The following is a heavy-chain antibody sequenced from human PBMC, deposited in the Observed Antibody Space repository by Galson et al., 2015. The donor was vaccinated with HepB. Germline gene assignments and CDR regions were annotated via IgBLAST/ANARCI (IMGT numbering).Heavy chain of an antibody. J-gene: IGHJ6*02. CDR2: INQSGNT. CDR3: ARVHTGDGTGAYYYYGMDV. CDR1: GGSFSVFY. D-gene: IGHD5-24*01. Sequence: TLSLTCVVDGGSFSVFYWGWIRQPPGKGLEWIGEINQSGNTNYNPSLKSRVTISRDTSKNQFSLNLTSVTAADTAVYYCARVHTGDGTGAYYYYGMDVWGPRTTLRLL. V-gene: IGHV4-34*01.